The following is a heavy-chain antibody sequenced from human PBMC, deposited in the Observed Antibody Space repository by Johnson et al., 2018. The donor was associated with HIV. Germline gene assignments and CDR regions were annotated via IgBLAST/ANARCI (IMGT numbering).Heavy chain of an antibody. Sequence: EVQLVESGGGLVQPGRSLRLSCAASGFTVSSNYMSWVRQAPGKGLEWVSVIYSGGNTYYADSVKGRFTISRDNSKNTLSLQMSSLRVEDTAMYYCARDGESQQLPLGDAFDVWGQGTMVTVSS. CDR2: IYSGGNT. CDR1: GFTVSSNY. D-gene: IGHD6-13*01. CDR3: ARDGESQQLPLGDAFDV. J-gene: IGHJ3*01. V-gene: IGHV3-66*01.